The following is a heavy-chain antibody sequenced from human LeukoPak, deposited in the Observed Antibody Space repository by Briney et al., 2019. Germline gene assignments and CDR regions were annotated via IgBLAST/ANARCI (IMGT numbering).Heavy chain of an antibody. Sequence: GGSLRLSRAASGFTFSSYAMSWVRQAPGKGLVWVSQINGDGSSTNYADSVKGRFTISRDNAKNTLYLQMNSLRAEDTAVYYCTRTEYCSPTSCKYATFWGQGTMVTVSS. J-gene: IGHJ3*01. CDR1: GFTFSSYA. D-gene: IGHD2-2*01. V-gene: IGHV3-74*01. CDR3: TRTEYCSPTSCKYATF. CDR2: INGDGSST.